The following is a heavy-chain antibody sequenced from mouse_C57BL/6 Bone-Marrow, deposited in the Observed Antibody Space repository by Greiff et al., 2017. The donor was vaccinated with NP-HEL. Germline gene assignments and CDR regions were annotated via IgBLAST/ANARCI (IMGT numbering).Heavy chain of an antibody. CDR2: INPYNGGT. J-gene: IGHJ1*03. V-gene: IGHV1-19*01. CDR3: ARITTWYFDV. CDR1: GYTFTDYY. D-gene: IGHD1-1*01. Sequence: EVQLQQSGPVLVKPGASVKMSCKASGYTFTDYYMNWVKQSHGKSLEWIGVINPYNGGTSYNQQFKGKATLTVDKSSSTAYMELNSLTSEDSAVYYCARITTWYFDVWGTGTTVTVSS.